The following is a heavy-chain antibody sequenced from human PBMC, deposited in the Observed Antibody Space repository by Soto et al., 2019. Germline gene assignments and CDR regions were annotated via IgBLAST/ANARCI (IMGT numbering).Heavy chain of an antibody. V-gene: IGHV4-59*01. CDR2: IYYSEST. CDR3: ARDRTTVNWYFDL. Sequence: VQLQESGPALVKTSETLSLTCTVSGDSITTNYWSWLRQPPGKGLEWIGYIYYSESTNYSPSLKSRATISMETSKNQLSLKLTSVTAADTAVYYCARDRTTVNWYFDLWGRGTLVTVSS. CDR1: GDSITTNY. J-gene: IGHJ2*01. D-gene: IGHD3-16*02.